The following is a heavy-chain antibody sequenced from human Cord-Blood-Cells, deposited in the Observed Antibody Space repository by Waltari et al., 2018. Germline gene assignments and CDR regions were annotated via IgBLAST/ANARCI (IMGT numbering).Heavy chain of an antibody. CDR2: FDPEDGET. D-gene: IGHD3-10*01. J-gene: IGHJ6*02. V-gene: IGHV1-24*01. Sequence: QVQLVQSGAEVKKPGASVKVSCKVSGYTLTELSMHWVRQSPGKGLEWMGGFDPEDGETIYEQKVQGRVTMTEDTTTDTAYMALSSLRSEDTDVYYCATITMVRGTDGMDVWGQGTTVTVSS. CDR3: ATITMVRGTDGMDV. CDR1: GYTLTELS.